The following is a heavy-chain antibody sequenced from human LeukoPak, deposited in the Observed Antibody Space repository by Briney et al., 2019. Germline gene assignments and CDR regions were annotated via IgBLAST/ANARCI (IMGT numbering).Heavy chain of an antibody. Sequence: PGGSLRLSCAVSGFTFSSHWMSWVRQAPGKGLEWVANIKQDGSETYYEDSVKGRFTISRDNAKNSLFLQMNSLRAEDTAVYYCARDGEMPTIYFDYWGQGTLVTVSS. CDR3: ARDGEMPTIYFDY. CDR1: GFTFSSHW. J-gene: IGHJ4*02. D-gene: IGHD5-24*01. V-gene: IGHV3-7*01. CDR2: IKQDGSET.